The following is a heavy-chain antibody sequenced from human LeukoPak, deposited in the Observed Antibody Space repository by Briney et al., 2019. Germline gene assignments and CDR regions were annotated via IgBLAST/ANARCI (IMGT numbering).Heavy chain of an antibody. D-gene: IGHD5-18*01. CDR3: ARDSGSVDTAMVHFDY. J-gene: IGHJ4*02. Sequence: GASAKVSCKASGGTFSSYAISWVRQAPGQGLEWMGGIIPIFGTANYAQKFQGRVMITADESTSTAYMELSSLRSEDTAVYYCARDSGSVDTAMVHFDYWGQGTLVTVSS. CDR2: IIPIFGTA. V-gene: IGHV1-69*13. CDR1: GGTFSSYA.